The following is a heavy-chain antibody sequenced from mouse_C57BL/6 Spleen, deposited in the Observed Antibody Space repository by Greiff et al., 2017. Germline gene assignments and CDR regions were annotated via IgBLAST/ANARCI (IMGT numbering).Heavy chain of an antibody. V-gene: IGHV1-15*01. Sequence: QVQLQQSGAELVRPGASVTLSCKASGYTFTDYEMHWVKQTPVPGLEWIGAIDPETGGTAYNQKFKGKAILTADKSSSTAYMELRSLTSEASAVYYCTREGITTVVATHYYAMDYWGQGTSVTVSS. D-gene: IGHD1-1*01. CDR3: TREGITTVVATHYYAMDY. CDR2: IDPETGGT. CDR1: GYTFTDYE. J-gene: IGHJ4*01.